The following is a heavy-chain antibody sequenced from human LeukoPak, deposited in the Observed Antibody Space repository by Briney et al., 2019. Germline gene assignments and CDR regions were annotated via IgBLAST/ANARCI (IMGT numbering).Heavy chain of an antibody. J-gene: IGHJ3*02. V-gene: IGHV4-34*01. CDR2: INHSGST. CDR3: ARFPAAVAGTTIFDI. Sequence: PSETLSLTCAVYGGSFSGYYWSWIRQPPGKGLEWIGEINHSGSTNYNPSLKSRVTISVDTSKNQFSLKLSSVTAADTAVYYCARFPAAVAGTTIFDIWGQGTMVTVSS. D-gene: IGHD6-19*01. CDR1: GGSFSGYY.